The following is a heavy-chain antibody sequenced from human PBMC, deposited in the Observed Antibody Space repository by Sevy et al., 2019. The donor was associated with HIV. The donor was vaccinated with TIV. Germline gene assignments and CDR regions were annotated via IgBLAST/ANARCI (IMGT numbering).Heavy chain of an antibody. CDR1: GGTFSSYG. CDR3: ARGGGNGWYYFDY. V-gene: IGHV1-69*13. D-gene: IGHD6-19*01. CDR2: IIPILGTV. Sequence: ASVKVSCKASGGTFSSYGISWVRQAPGQGLEWMGGIIPILGTVNNAQKFQGRVTITADESKKTAYMELSSLRSEDTAVYYCARGGGNGWYYFDYWGQETLVTVSS. J-gene: IGHJ4*02.